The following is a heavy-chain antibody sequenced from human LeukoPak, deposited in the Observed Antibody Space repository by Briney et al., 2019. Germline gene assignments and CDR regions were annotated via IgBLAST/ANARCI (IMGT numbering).Heavy chain of an antibody. J-gene: IGHJ2*01. V-gene: IGHV4-59*01. Sequence: SETLSLTCSVSGVSISDYYWSWIRQPPGKGLEWIGYIYYSGSTNYNPSLKSRVTISVDTSKNQFSLKLSSVTAADTAVYYCARNRWFNYWYFDLWGRGTLVTVPS. CDR2: IYYSGST. CDR1: GVSISDYY. CDR3: ARNRWFNYWYFDL. D-gene: IGHD2-15*01.